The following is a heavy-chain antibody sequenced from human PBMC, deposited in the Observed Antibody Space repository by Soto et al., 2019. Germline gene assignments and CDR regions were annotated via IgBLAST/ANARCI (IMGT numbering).Heavy chain of an antibody. D-gene: IGHD3-22*01. CDR2: IIPIFGTA. CDR3: VRGWGYDSNDYYYAY. Sequence: QVQLVQSGAEVRKPGSSVKVSCKASGGTFSRHAISWVRQAPGQGLEWMGGIIPIFGTANHAQKFQGRVTIIADESTSTVYMEWSSLRSDDTAIYYCVRGWGYDSNDYYYAYWCQGTLVIVSS. V-gene: IGHV1-69*01. J-gene: IGHJ4*02. CDR1: GGTFSRHA.